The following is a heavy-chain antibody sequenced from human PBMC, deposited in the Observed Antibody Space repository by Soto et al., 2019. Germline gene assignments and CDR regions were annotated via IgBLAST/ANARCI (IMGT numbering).Heavy chain of an antibody. J-gene: IGHJ4*02. CDR2: ISGSGGST. Sequence: GGSLRLSCAASGFTFSSYAMSWVRQAPGKGLEWVSAISGSGGSTYYADSVKGRFTISRDNPKNTLCLQMNSLRAEDTAIYYCSKPDYNGYDYWGQGTLVHVGGGYDYWGQGTLVTVSS. V-gene: IGHV3-23*01. CDR1: GFTFSSYA. CDR3: SKPDYNGYDYWGQGTLVHVGGGYDY. D-gene: IGHD5-12*01.